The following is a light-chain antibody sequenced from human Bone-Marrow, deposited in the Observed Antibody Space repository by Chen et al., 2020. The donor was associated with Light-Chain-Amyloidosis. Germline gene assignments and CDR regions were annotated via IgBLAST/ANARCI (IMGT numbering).Light chain of an antibody. J-gene: IGKJ4*01. CDR3: MQALQTPLT. CDR2: LGS. V-gene: IGKV2-28*01. CDR1: QSLXPSNGHPY. Sequence: DIVLTXSPLALPVTPGEPASIPCRXXQSLXPSNGHPYLDXYLXXPGQXXQVLIYLGSERASVVPXRFXXXGSXXXFTLKISRXEAEDXXVYYCMQALQTPLTFGGGTKVEIK.